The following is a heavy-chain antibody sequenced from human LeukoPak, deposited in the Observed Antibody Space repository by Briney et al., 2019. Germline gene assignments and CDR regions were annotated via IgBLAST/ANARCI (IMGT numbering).Heavy chain of an antibody. CDR1: GYTFTGYY. CDR3: ARGTFLFLEWLPSTGYYYYMDV. J-gene: IGHJ6*03. D-gene: IGHD3-3*01. V-gene: IGHV1-2*02. Sequence: ASVKVSCKASGYTFTGYYMHWVRQAPGQGLEWMGWINPNSGGTNYAQKFQGRVTMTRDTSISTAYMELSRLRSDDTAVYYCARGTFLFLEWLPSTGYYYYMDVWGKGTTVTVSS. CDR2: INPNSGGT.